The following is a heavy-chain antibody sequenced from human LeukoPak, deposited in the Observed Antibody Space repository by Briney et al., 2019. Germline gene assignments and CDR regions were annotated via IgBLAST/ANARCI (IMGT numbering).Heavy chain of an antibody. CDR3: ARETIYGSGSYYRGAFDI. CDR2: IYHSGST. V-gene: IGHV4-4*02. Sequence: TSETLSLTCAVSGGSISSSNWWSWVRQPPGKGLEWIGEIYHSGSTNYNPSLKSRVTISVDKSKTQFSLKLSSVTAADTAVYYCARETIYGSGSYYRGAFDIWGQGTMVTVSS. D-gene: IGHD3-10*01. J-gene: IGHJ3*02. CDR1: GGSISSSNW.